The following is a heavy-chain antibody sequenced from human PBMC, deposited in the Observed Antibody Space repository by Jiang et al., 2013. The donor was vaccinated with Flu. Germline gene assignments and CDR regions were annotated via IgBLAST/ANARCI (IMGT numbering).Heavy chain of an antibody. CDR3: ARRYGSGSYYYYYGMDV. J-gene: IGHJ6*02. CDR1: GYTFTSYG. V-gene: IGHV1-18*01. CDR2: ISAYNGNT. D-gene: IGHD3-10*01. Sequence: EVKKPGASVKVSCKASGYTFTSYGISWVRQAPGQGLEWMGWISAYNGNTNYAQRLQGRVTMTTDTSTSTAYMELRSLRSDDTAVYYCARRYGSGSYYYYYGMDVWGQGTTVTVSS.